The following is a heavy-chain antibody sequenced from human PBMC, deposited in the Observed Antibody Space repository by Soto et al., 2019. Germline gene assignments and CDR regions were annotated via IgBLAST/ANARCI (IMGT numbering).Heavy chain of an antibody. CDR3: ARDSSTPYYYYGMDV. V-gene: IGHV1-18*01. Sequence: ASVKVSCKASGYTFTSYGISWVRQAPGQGLEWMGWISAYNGNTNYAQKLQGRVTMTTDTSTSTAYMELRSLRSDDTAVYYCARDSSTPYYYYGMDVWGQGTTVTVSS. CDR2: ISAYNGNT. J-gene: IGHJ6*02. CDR1: GYTFTSYG. D-gene: IGHD2-2*01.